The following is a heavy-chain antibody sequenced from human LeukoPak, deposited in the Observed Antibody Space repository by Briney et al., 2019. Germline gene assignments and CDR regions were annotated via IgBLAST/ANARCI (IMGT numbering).Heavy chain of an antibody. D-gene: IGHD4-17*01. CDR3: ARDMDGDYLQDY. Sequence: SETLSLTCTVSGASISSGSYYWSWIRQPAGKGLEWIGRIYTSGSTNYNPSLKSRVTISVDTSKNQFSLKLSSVTAADTAVYYCARDMDGDYLQDYWGQGTLVTVSS. CDR1: GASISSGSYY. J-gene: IGHJ4*02. V-gene: IGHV4-61*02. CDR2: IYTSGST.